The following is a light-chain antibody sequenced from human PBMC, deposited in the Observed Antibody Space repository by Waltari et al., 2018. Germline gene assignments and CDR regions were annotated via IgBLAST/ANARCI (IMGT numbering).Light chain of an antibody. CDR2: DVT. J-gene: IGLJ2*01. CDR1: SRDVGGYNY. Sequence: QSALTQPASVSGSPGLSITISCTGTSRDVGGYNYVSWHQQHPGKAPTLMIYDVTKRPSGVSNRFSGSKSGNTASLTISGLQAEDEADYYCSSYSSSSTLLFGGGTKLTVL. V-gene: IGLV2-14*03. CDR3: SSYSSSSTLL.